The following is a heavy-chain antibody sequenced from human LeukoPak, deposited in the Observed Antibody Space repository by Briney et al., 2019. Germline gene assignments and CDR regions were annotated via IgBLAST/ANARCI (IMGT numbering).Heavy chain of an antibody. CDR3: AKGAGGSGSNCPYF. D-gene: IGHD3-10*01. CDR2: IYPGDSDT. Sequence: MSGESLKISCKASGYSFITHWIAWVRQTPGKGLEWMGIIYPGDSDTKYSPSFQGQVTISADKSISTAYLQWSSLKASDTAMYYCAKGAGGSGSNCPYFWGQGTLVTVSS. CDR1: GYSFITHW. V-gene: IGHV5-51*01. J-gene: IGHJ4*02.